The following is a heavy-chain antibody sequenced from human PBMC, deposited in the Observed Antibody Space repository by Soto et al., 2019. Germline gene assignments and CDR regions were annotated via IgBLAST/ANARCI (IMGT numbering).Heavy chain of an antibody. V-gene: IGHV1-69*01. CDR1: GGTFSSYA. Sequence: QVQLVQSGAEVKKPGSSVKVSCTASGGTFSSYAISWVGQAPGQGLEWMGGIIPIFGTANYAPKFQGRVTITADESTSTAYMELSSLRSEDTAVYYCARDSGITMVRGVPQSGYYYYGMDVWGQGTTVTVSS. J-gene: IGHJ6*02. CDR3: ARDSGITMVRGVPQSGYYYYGMDV. CDR2: IIPIFGTA. D-gene: IGHD3-10*01.